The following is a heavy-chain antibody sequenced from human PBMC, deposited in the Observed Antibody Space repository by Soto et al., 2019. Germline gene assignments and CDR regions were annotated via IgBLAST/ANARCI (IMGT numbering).Heavy chain of an antibody. Sequence: QITLKESGPSPVKPTQTLTVTCTFSGFSLSNSGVGVAWIRQPPGKALEWLALIYGDNDKRYSPSLKTRLTITKDTSKIQVVLTMTNLDPVDTATYYWAHCTLHDYGDYDPGTSHVFDSWGQGTRVTVSS. V-gene: IGHV2-5*02. CDR2: IYGDNDK. CDR3: AHCTLHDYGDYDPGTSHVFDS. CDR1: GFSLSNSGVG. D-gene: IGHD4-17*01. J-gene: IGHJ4*02.